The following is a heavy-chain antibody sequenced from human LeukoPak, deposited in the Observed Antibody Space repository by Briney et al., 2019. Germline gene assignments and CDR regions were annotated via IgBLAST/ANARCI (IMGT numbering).Heavy chain of an antibody. CDR2: IHHTGNT. CDR3: VNSGSNYEAVS. J-gene: IGHJ5*02. V-gene: IGHV4-38-2*02. Sequence: TSETLSLTCTVSGSSIRTYTHWGWIRQPPGKGLEWIASIHHTGNTYYNPSLESRVTISIDTSKNQFSLKVSPVTAADTAFYFCVNSGSNYEAVSWGQGILVTVSS. CDR1: GSSIRTYTH. D-gene: IGHD5-18*01.